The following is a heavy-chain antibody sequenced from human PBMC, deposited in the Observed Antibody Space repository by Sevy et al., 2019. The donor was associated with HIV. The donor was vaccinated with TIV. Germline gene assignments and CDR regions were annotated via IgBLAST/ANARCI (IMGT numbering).Heavy chain of an antibody. D-gene: IGHD3-9*01. V-gene: IGHV3-7*01. J-gene: IGHJ4*02. Sequence: GGSLRLSCAASGFTFSSHWLSWVRQPPGKGLEWVANIEEEGRGEYYVDSGKGRFTVSIENGKNSLYLQMNSLRVGDTAVYYCARRPKYDLIRSFALGFDYWGQGALVTVSS. CDR3: ARRPKYDLIRSFALGFDY. CDR1: GFTFSSHW. CDR2: IEEEGRGE.